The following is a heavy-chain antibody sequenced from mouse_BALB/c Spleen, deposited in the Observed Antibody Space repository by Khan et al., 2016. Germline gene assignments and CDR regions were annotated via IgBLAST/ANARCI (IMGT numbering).Heavy chain of an antibody. Sequence: EVELVESGGGLVKPGGSLKLSCAASGFTFSDYYMYWVRQTPEKRLEWVATISDGGSYTYYPDSVKGRFTISRDNAKNNLYLQMSSLKSEDTAMYYCAREGWRRGFAYWGQGTSVTVSA. V-gene: IGHV5-4*02. CDR2: ISDGGSYT. J-gene: IGHJ3*01. CDR3: AREGWRRGFAY. CDR1: GFTFSDYY. D-gene: IGHD2-3*01.